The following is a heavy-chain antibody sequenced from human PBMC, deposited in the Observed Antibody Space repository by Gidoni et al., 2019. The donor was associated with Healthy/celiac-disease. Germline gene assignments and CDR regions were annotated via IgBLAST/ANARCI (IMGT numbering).Heavy chain of an antibody. V-gene: IGHV3-53*02. Sequence: EVQLVETGGGLIQPGGSLRLSCAASGFTVRSNYMSWVRQAPGKGLEWVSVIYSGGSTYYADSVKGRFTISRDNSKNTLYLQMNSLRAEDTAVYYCARVDSYYDSSGLDYFQHWGQGTLVTVSS. CDR3: ARVDSYYDSSGLDYFQH. D-gene: IGHD3-22*01. CDR1: GFTVRSNY. J-gene: IGHJ1*01. CDR2: IYSGGST.